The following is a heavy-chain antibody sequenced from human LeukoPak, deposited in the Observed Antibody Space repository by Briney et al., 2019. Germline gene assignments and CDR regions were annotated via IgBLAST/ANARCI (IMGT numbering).Heavy chain of an antibody. Sequence: PSETLSLTCTVSGGSISSGGYYWSWIRQHPGKGLEWIGYIYYSGSTYYNPSLKSRVTISVDTSKNQFSLKLSSVTAADTAVYYCARADPPSIYYYSMDVWGQGTTVTVSS. V-gene: IGHV4-31*03. CDR1: GGSISSGGYY. J-gene: IGHJ6*02. CDR2: IYYSGST. CDR3: ARADPPSIYYYSMDV.